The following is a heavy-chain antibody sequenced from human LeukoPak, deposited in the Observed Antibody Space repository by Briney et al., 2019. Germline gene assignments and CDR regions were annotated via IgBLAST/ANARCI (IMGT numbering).Heavy chain of an antibody. CDR3: ARDGDITPTDV. V-gene: IGHV3-11*05. CDR1: GFTFSDYY. J-gene: IGHJ6*02. Sequence: PGGSLRLSCAASGFTFSDYYMSWIRQAPGRGLEWVSYISWDSSYTSYADSVKGRFTVSRDNAQKSLYLQMDSLRAEDTAVYYCARDGDITPTDVWGQGTTVTVSS. CDR2: ISWDSSYT. D-gene: IGHD2-15*01.